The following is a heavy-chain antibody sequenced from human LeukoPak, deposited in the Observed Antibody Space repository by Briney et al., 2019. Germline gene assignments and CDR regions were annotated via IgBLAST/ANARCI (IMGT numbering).Heavy chain of an antibody. Sequence: ASVKVSCTASGNTFTGYYMHWVRQAPGQGLEWMGWINPNSGGTNYAQKFQGRVTMTRDTSISTAYMELSRLRFDDTAVYYCARDPLIAVAGPPDWGQGTLVTVSS. D-gene: IGHD6-19*01. CDR3: ARDPLIAVAGPPD. J-gene: IGHJ4*02. CDR2: INPNSGGT. CDR1: GNTFTGYY. V-gene: IGHV1-2*02.